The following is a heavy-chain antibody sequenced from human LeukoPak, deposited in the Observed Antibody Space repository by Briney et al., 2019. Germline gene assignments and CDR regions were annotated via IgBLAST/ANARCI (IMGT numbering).Heavy chain of an antibody. D-gene: IGHD3-22*01. Sequence: GGSLRLSCAASGFTFSNAWMNWGRQAPGKGLEWVGRIKSKTDGGTTDYAAPVKGRFTISRDDSKNTLYLQMNSLKTEDTAVYYCTTDRKYYYDSSGSYYFDYWGQGALVTVSS. CDR2: IKSKTDGGTT. CDR1: GFTFSNAW. J-gene: IGHJ4*02. V-gene: IGHV3-15*07. CDR3: TTDRKYYYDSSGSYYFDY.